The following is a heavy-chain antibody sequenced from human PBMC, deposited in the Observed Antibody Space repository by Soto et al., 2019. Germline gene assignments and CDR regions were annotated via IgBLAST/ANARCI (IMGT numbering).Heavy chain of an antibody. D-gene: IGHD6-19*01. CDR1: GFSFNSYG. V-gene: IGHV3-30*18. Sequence: PGGSLRLSCAASGFSFNSYGMHWVRQAPGKGLEWVAFISFDGSNKYYAESVKGRFTISRDNSKNTLFLQINSLRAEDAAVYFCAKASATWYSSDWYYFDYWGQGTLVTVS. CDR3: AKASATWYSSDWYYFDY. J-gene: IGHJ4*02. CDR2: ISFDGSNK.